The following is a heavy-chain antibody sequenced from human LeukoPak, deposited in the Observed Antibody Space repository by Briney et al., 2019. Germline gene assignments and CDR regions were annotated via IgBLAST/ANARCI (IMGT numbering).Heavy chain of an antibody. V-gene: IGHV4-34*01. CDR2: INHSGST. CDR1: GGSFSGYY. CDR3: ARGIGRAAAGRFDY. J-gene: IGHJ4*02. Sequence: PSETLSLTCAVSGGSFSGYYWSWIRQPPGKGLEWIGEINHSGSTNYNPSLKSRVTISVDTSKNQFSLKLSSVTAADTAVYYCARGIGRAAAGRFDYWGQGTLVTASS. D-gene: IGHD6-13*01.